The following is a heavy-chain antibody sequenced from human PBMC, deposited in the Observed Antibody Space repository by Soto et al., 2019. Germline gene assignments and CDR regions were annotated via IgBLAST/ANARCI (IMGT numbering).Heavy chain of an antibody. J-gene: IGHJ3*01. CDR3: ARDQSGAADF. V-gene: IGHV4-4*07. CDR2: ISATGTT. Sequence: SETRSLTCPVSGDSMSTYYWSWIRQSAETGLEWIGRISATGTTTYIPSLKSRITLSVDTSRNEFSLNLKFVTAADTAVYFCARDQSGAADFWGPGTLVNVSS. D-gene: IGHD7-27*01. CDR1: GDSMSTYY.